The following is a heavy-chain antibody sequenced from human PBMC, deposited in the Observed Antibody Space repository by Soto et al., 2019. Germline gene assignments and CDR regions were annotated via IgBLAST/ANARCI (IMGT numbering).Heavy chain of an antibody. CDR1: GGSISSYY. CDR3: ARGYNWNYPGWFDP. V-gene: IGHV4-59*01. D-gene: IGHD1-7*01. CDR2: IYYSGRT. Sequence: SETLSLTCTVSGGSISSYYCSWIRQPPGKGLEWIGYIYYSGRTNYNPSLKSRVTISVDTSKNQFSLKLSSVTAADTAVYYCARGYNWNYPGWFDPWGQGTLVTVSS. J-gene: IGHJ5*02.